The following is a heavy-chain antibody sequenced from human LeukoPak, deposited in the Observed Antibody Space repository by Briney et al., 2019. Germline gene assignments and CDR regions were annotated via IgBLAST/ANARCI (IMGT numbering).Heavy chain of an antibody. CDR2: MFDRGSP. V-gene: IGHV4-4*09. Sequence: KPSETLSLTCSVSGGSITGYSWGWVRQPPGKGLECIGYMFDRGSPNHHPSLQNRVTTSVDTSKNEFSLRLTSVTAADTAVYYCARGIQLWSYWHFDLWGRGTLVTVSS. J-gene: IGHJ2*01. CDR3: ARGIQLWSYWHFDL. D-gene: IGHD5-18*01. CDR1: GGSITGYS.